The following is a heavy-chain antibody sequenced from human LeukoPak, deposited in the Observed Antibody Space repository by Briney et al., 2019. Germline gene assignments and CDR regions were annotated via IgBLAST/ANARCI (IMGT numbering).Heavy chain of an antibody. Sequence: GGSLRLSCAASGFTFSSYSMNWVRQAPGKGLEWVSSISSSSSCIYYADSVKGRFTISRDNAKNSLYLQMNSLRAEDTAVYYCARDAGYGGTIFDYWGQGTLVTVSS. D-gene: IGHD4-23*01. J-gene: IGHJ4*02. CDR1: GFTFSSYS. CDR2: ISSSSSCI. CDR3: ARDAGYGGTIFDY. V-gene: IGHV3-21*01.